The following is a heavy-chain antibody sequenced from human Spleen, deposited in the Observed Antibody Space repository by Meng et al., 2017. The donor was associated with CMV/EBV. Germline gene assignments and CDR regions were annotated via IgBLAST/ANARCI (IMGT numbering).Heavy chain of an antibody. CDR1: SSSSRSYY. D-gene: IGHD3-10*01. Sequence: SSSSRSYYWGWIRQPPGKGREWIGSIYYSGSTYYNPSLKSRVTISVDTSKNQFSLKLSSVTAADTAVYYCASKGARTSVRGGDWFDPWGQGTLVTVSS. V-gene: IGHV4-39*07. CDR2: IYYSGST. J-gene: IGHJ5*02. CDR3: ASKGARTSVRGGDWFDP.